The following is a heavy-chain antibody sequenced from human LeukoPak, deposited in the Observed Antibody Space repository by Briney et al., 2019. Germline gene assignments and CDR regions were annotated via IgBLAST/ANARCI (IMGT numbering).Heavy chain of an antibody. CDR1: GYTXTDYY. Sequence: GASVKVSCKASGYTXTDYYIHWVRQAPGQGLEYMGWINPDSGGTNYAQNFQGRVTMTRDTSISTAYMGLSRVRSDDTAVYYCARGRWQSGMDSPYYFDYWGQGTLVTVSS. J-gene: IGHJ4*02. CDR2: INPDSGGT. D-gene: IGHD2-2*03. CDR3: ARGRWQSGMDSPYYFDY. V-gene: IGHV1-2*02.